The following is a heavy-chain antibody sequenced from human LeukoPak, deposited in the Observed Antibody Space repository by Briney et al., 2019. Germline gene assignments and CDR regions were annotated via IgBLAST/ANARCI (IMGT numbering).Heavy chain of an antibody. D-gene: IGHD3-10*01. CDR1: GYTFTSYG. Sequence: GASVKVSCKASGYTFTSYGISWVRQAPGQGLEWMGWISAYNGNTNYAQKLQGRVTMTTDTSTSTASMELRSLRSDDTAVYYCARARMVRGVIIGDDYWGQGTLVTVSS. V-gene: IGHV1-18*01. CDR3: ARARMVRGVIIGDDY. CDR2: ISAYNGNT. J-gene: IGHJ4*02.